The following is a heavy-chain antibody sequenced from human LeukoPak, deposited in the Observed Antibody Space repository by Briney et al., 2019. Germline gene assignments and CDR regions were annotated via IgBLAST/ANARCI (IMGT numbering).Heavy chain of an antibody. CDR2: ISGSGVST. J-gene: IGHJ4*02. V-gene: IGHV3-23*01. CDR3: AKGNYWTPLDY. Sequence: PGGSLTLSCAASGFTFSSYWMSWLRQAPGKELEWVSAISGSGVSTFYADSVKGRFTITRDNSKNTLYLQMNSLRAEDTAVYYCAKGNYWTPLDYWGQGSLVTVSS. D-gene: IGHD1-1*01. CDR1: GFTFSSYW.